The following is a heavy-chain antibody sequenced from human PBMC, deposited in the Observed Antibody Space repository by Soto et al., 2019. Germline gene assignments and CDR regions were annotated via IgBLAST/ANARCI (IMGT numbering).Heavy chain of an antibody. CDR3: ARGYYDSSGQSNTFDI. V-gene: IGHV4-59*01. D-gene: IGHD3-22*01. Sequence: PSETLSLTCTVSGASISSSYWSWIRQSPGKGLEWIGYVFYSGSTNYNPSLKSRVTISVDTSKNQFSLKLKSVTAADTAVYYCARGYYDSSGQSNTFDIWGQGXMVTV. CDR1: GASISSSY. J-gene: IGHJ3*02. CDR2: VFYSGST.